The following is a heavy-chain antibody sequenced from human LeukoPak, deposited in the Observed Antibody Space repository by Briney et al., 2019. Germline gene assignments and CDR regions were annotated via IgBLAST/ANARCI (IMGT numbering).Heavy chain of an antibody. CDR2: IYPGDSDT. V-gene: IGHV5-51*01. CDR3: ARLNFGFDY. J-gene: IGHJ4*02. Sequence: KPGESLKISCKGSGYSFTNYLIGWVRQMPGNGLEWMGIIYPGDSDTTYSPSFQGQVTISADKPLSTAYLQWSSLKASDTAMYYCARLNFGFDYWGQGTLVTVSS. CDR1: GYSFTNYL. D-gene: IGHD3-3*01.